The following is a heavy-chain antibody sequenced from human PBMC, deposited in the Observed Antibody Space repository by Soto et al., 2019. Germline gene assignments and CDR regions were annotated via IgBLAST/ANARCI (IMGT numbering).Heavy chain of an antibody. CDR1: GGTFSSYA. V-gene: IGHV1-69*13. CDR3: ARDTYGSGDFDY. Sequence: ASVKVSCKASGGTFSSYAISWVRQAPGQGLEWMGGIIPIFGTANYAQKFQGRVTITADESTSTAYMELSSLRSEDTAVYYCARDTYGSGDFDYWGQGTLVTVSS. J-gene: IGHJ4*02. CDR2: IIPIFGTA. D-gene: IGHD6-19*01.